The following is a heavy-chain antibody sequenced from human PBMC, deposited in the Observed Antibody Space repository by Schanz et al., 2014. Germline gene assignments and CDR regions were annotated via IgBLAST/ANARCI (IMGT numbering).Heavy chain of an antibody. Sequence: EVQLVESGGGLVQPGGSLRLSCAASGFTFSTHAMHWVRQAPGKGLEWVANIKQDESEKYYVDSVKGRFTISRDNAKNSLFLHMNSLRAEDTAVYYCVRDILHRVYDSGSPWGQGTLVTVSS. CDR1: GFTFSTHA. J-gene: IGHJ5*02. CDR2: IKQDESEK. D-gene: IGHD3-10*01. CDR3: VRDILHRVYDSGSP. V-gene: IGHV3-7*04.